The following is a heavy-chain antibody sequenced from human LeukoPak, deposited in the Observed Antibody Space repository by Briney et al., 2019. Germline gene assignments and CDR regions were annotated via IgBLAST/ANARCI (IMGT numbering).Heavy chain of an antibody. D-gene: IGHD3-9*01. CDR3: ANQYLTGHHFDY. CDR2: VYWDNGK. Sequence: SGPTLVKPTQTLTLTCSLSGFSLSTTGVGVGWVRQPPGKALEWRALVYWDNGKRYSPALRSRLTITKDTSKNQVVLTVTYMDPVDTGTYYCANQYLTGHHFDYWGQGVLFTVSS. J-gene: IGHJ4*02. CDR1: GFSLSTTGVG. V-gene: IGHV2-5*02.